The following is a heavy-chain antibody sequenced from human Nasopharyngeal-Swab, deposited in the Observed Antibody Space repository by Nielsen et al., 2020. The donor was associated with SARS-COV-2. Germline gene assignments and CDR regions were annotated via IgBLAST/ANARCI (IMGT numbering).Heavy chain of an antibody. Sequence: GESLKISCAASGFTFSSFGMHWVRQAPGKGPEWVAFIAHDASNEYYGDSVKGRFSISRDSSKNTLYLQMDRLRGEDTAVYYCARDAPAHYGAFYWGRGTLVTVSS. J-gene: IGHJ4*02. CDR2: IAHDASNE. CDR1: GFTFSSFG. D-gene: IGHD4-17*01. CDR3: ARDAPAHYGAFY. V-gene: IGHV3-30*03.